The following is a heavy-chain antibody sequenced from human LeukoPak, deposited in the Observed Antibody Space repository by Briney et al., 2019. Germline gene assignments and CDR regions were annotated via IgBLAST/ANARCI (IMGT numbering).Heavy chain of an antibody. Sequence: SETLSLTCAVYGGSFSGYYWSWIRQPLGKGLEWIGEINHSGSTNYNPSLKSRVTISVDTSKNQFSLKLSSVTAADTAVYYCARAPSSGYYYYYYYMDVWGKGTTVTVSS. V-gene: IGHV4-34*01. J-gene: IGHJ6*03. D-gene: IGHD3-22*01. CDR2: INHSGST. CDR1: GGSFSGYY. CDR3: ARAPSSGYYYYYYYMDV.